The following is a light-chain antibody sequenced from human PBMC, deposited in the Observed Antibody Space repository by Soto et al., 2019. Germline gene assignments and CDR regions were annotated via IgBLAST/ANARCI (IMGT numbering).Light chain of an antibody. J-gene: IGKJ4*01. CDR1: QDISDY. Sequence: DFQMTQSPSSLSASVGDRVTITCQASQDISDYLNWYQQKPGRAPKLLIYDASNLQTGVPSRFRGSGSGTDFSLTISSLQPEDIATYYCQQYDHIPLTFGGGTKVEIK. CDR3: QQYDHIPLT. CDR2: DAS. V-gene: IGKV1-33*01.